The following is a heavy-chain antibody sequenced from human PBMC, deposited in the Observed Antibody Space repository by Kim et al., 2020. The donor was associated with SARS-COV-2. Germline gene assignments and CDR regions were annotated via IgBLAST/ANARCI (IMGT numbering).Heavy chain of an antibody. Sequence: GGSLRLSCAASGFTFSSYGMHWVRQAPGKGLEWVAVISYDGSNKYYADSVKGRFTISRDNSKNTLYLQMNSLRAEDTAVYYCAKDLTLYSTPGYCSGGSCYSYYYYGMDVWGQGTTVTVSS. CDR2: ISYDGSNK. V-gene: IGHV3-30*18. J-gene: IGHJ6*02. D-gene: IGHD2-15*01. CDR1: GFTFSSYG. CDR3: AKDLTLYSTPGYCSGGSCYSYYYYGMDV.